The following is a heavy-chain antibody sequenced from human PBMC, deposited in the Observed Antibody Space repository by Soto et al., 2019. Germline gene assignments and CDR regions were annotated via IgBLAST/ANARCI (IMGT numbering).Heavy chain of an antibody. J-gene: IGHJ4*02. CDR2: MKTDSGRT. D-gene: IGHD3-16*01. Sequence: QVQLVQSGAEVKKPGASVKVSCKASGYTFTNYEINWVRQATGQGPEWMGWMKTDSGRTGYAQKFQGRVTMTTNTSIDTAYMELSSLRSDDTAVYYCTRIMDSSVSDYWGQGTLVTVSS. CDR1: GYTFTNYE. CDR3: TRIMDSSVSDY. V-gene: IGHV1-8*01.